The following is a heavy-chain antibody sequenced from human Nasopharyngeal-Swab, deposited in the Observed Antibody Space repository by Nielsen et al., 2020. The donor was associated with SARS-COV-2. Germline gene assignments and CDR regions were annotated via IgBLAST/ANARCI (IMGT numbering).Heavy chain of an antibody. V-gene: IGHV4-34*01. CDR2: INHSGST. J-gene: IGHJ4*02. CDR3: ARGRTFDY. CDR1: GGSFSGYD. Sequence: SQTLSLTCAVYGGSFSGYDWSWIRQPPGKGLEWIGEINHSGSTNYNPSLKSRVTISVDTSKNQFSLKLSSVTAADTAVYYCARGRTFDYWGQGTLVTVSS.